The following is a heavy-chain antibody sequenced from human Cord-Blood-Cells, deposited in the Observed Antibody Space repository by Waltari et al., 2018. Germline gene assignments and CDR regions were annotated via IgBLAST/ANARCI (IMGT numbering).Heavy chain of an antibody. J-gene: IGHJ2*01. CDR2: ISAYNGNT. V-gene: IGHV1-18*01. Sequence: QVQLVQSGAEVKKPGASVKVSCKASGYTFTSYGISWVRQAAGPGLEWMGWISAYNGNTNYAQKLQGRVTMTTDTSTSTAYMELRSLRSDDTAVYYCARMFLTGYYNPRYFDLWGRGTLVTVSS. CDR3: ARMFLTGYYNPRYFDL. D-gene: IGHD3-9*01. CDR1: GYTFTSYG.